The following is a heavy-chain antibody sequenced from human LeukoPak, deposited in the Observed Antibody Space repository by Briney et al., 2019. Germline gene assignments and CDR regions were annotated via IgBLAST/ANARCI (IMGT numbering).Heavy chain of an antibody. CDR3: ARMVPNYDFWSGLIPDYFDY. V-gene: IGHV3-53*01. Sequence: GGSLRLPCAASGFTVSSNYMSWVRQAPGKGLEWVSVIYSGGSTYYADSVKGRFTISRDNSKNTLYLQMNSLRAEDTAVYYCARMVPNYDFWSGLIPDYFDYWGQGTRVTVSS. CDR2: IYSGGST. J-gene: IGHJ4*02. D-gene: IGHD3-3*01. CDR1: GFTVSSNY.